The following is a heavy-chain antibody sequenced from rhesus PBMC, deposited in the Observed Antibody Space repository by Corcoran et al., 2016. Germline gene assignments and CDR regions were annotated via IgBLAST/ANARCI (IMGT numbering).Heavy chain of an antibody. V-gene: IGHV4S11*01. CDR1: GGSISSNY. J-gene: IGHJ4*01. CDR2: IYGSDSRT. D-gene: IGHD4-29*01. Sequence: QVQLQESGPGLVKPLETLSLTCSVSGGSISSNYWSWIRQPPGKGLEWIGYIYGSDSRTNYNPSLKSRVTRAGDTSKNQFSLKLSSGTAADTAVYYWARDYGSSDVYAYWGQGVLVTVSS. CDR3: ARDYGSSDVYAY.